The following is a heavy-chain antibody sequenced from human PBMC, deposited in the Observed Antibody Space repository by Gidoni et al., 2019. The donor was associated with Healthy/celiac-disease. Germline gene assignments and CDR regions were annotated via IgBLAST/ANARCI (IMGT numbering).Heavy chain of an antibody. V-gene: IGHV3-48*03. CDR2: ISSSGSTI. J-gene: IGHJ4*02. D-gene: IGHD3-10*01. Sequence: EVQLVESGGGLVQPGGSLRLSCAASGFTFSSYEMNWVRQAPGKGLEWVSYISSSGSTIYYADSVKGRFTISRDNAKNSLYLQMNSLRAEDTAVYYCARGGSGSYSYNDYWGQGTLVTVSS. CDR1: GFTFSSYE. CDR3: ARGGSGSYSYNDY.